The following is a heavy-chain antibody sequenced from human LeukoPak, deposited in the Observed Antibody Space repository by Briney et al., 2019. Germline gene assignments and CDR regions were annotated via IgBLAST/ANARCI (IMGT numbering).Heavy chain of an antibody. CDR1: GFTFNKYA. CDR3: AKFFYDSNTYSFDS. D-gene: IGHD3-22*01. J-gene: IGHJ4*01. CDR2: LISSGGST. V-gene: IGHV3-23*01. Sequence: GGSLRLSCAASGFTFNKYAMSWVRQAPGKGLEWVSSLISSGGSTDYADSVRGRFTISRDNSRNTLSLQMNSLRVEDTAVYYCAKFFYDSNTYSFDSWGHGTLVTVSS.